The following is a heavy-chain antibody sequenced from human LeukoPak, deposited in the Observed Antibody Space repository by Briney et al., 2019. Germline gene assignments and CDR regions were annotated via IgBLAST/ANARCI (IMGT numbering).Heavy chain of an antibody. V-gene: IGHV3-23*01. CDR2: ISGSGGST. Sequence: QPGGSLRLSLQAPEFTFSSYAMTWFRQAPGKGREWVSAISGSGGSTYYADSVKGRFTISRDNSKNTLYLQMNSLRAEDTAVYYCAKGGELYYDFWSGYPYYFDYWGQGTLVTVSS. CDR1: EFTFSSYA. CDR3: AKGGELYYDFWSGYPYYFDY. D-gene: IGHD3-3*01. J-gene: IGHJ4*02.